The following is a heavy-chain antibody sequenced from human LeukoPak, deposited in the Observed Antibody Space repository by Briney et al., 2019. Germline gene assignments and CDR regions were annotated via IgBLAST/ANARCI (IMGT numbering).Heavy chain of an antibody. D-gene: IGHD2-2*01. CDR1: GFTFSDYN. Sequence: PWGSLRLSCAASGFTFSDYNMNWIRQAPGKGLEWVSYISHSDFTIYYADSAKGRFTISRDNAKNSLYLQMNSLRAEDTAVYYCARGCSNTNCYHNWFDPWGQGTLVTVSS. CDR2: ISHSDFTI. CDR3: ARGCSNTNCYHNWFDP. J-gene: IGHJ5*02. V-gene: IGHV3-11*01.